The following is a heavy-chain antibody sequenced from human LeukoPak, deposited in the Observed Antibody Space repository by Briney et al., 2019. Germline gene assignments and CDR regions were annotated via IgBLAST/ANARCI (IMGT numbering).Heavy chain of an antibody. D-gene: IGHD2-15*01. CDR1: GYSISSGYY. V-gene: IGHV4-38-2*01. CDR2: IYHSGST. J-gene: IGHJ1*01. CDR3: ARVGYCSGGTCNAEYFHH. Sequence: PSETLSLTCAVSGYSISSGYYWGWIRQPPGKGLEWIGTIYHSGSTYYNPSLKSRVTISLDTSKNHFSLKLSSVTAADTAVYYCARVGYCSGGTCNAEYFHHWGQGTLVTVSP.